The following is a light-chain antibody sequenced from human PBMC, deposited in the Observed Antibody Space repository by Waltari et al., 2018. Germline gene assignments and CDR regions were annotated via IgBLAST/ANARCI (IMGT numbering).Light chain of an antibody. CDR2: EVS. CDR1: SSDVGGYNY. J-gene: IGLJ1*01. V-gene: IGLV2-14*01. Sequence: QSALTQPASVSGSPGQSITISCTGTSSDVGGYNYVSWYQQHPGKAPNLMIYEVSNRPSGVSTRFSGSTSGNTASLTISGLQAEDEADYYCSSYTSSSTPYVFGTGTKVTVL. CDR3: SSYTSSSTPYV.